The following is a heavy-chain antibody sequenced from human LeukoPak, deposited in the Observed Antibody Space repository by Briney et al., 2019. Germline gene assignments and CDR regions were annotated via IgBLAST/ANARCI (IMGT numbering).Heavy chain of an antibody. CDR3: ARGPVVPAAIDY. D-gene: IGHD2-2*02. CDR1: GYSISSGYY. J-gene: IGHJ4*02. CDR2: IYTSGST. Sequence: SETLSLTCAVSGYSISSGYYWSWIRQPAGKGLEWIGRIYTSGSTNYNPSLKSRVTMSVDTSKNQFSLKLSSVTAADTAVYYCARGPVVPAAIDYWGQGTLVTVSS. V-gene: IGHV4-4*07.